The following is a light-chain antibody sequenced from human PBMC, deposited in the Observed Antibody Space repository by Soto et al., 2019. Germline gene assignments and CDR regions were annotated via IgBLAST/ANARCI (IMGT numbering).Light chain of an antibody. Sequence: QSVLTQPRSVSGSPGQSVTISCTGTSTXXGGYNYVPWYQQHPGKVPKLMLYDVSKRPSGVPDRFSGSKSGNTASLTISGLQAEDEADYYCCSYAGRDTLYVFGSGTKVTVL. CDR2: DVS. J-gene: IGLJ1*01. V-gene: IGLV2-11*01. CDR1: STXXGGYNY. CDR3: CSYAGRDTLYV.